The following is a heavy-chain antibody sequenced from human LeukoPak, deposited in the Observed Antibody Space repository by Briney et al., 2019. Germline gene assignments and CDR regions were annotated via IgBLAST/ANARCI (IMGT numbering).Heavy chain of an antibody. Sequence: GGSLRLSCAASGFTFSSYAMSWVRQAPGKGLEWVSAISGSGGSTYYADSVKGRFTISRDNSKNMLYLQMNSLRAEDTAVYYCAKDIAQGYTFGSIEQDYWGQGTLVTVSS. CDR1: GFTFSSYA. CDR2: ISGSGGST. J-gene: IGHJ4*02. V-gene: IGHV3-23*01. CDR3: AKDIAQGYTFGSIEQDY. D-gene: IGHD5-18*01.